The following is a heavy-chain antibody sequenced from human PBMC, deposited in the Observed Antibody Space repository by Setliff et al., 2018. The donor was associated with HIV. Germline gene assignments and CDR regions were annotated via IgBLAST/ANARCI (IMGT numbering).Heavy chain of an antibody. CDR1: GGSFSGYS. V-gene: IGHV4-34*01. J-gene: IGHJ6*03. D-gene: IGHD6-13*01. CDR3: ARALKIATTGRVSYYYYMDV. CDR2: IDQSGST. Sequence: PSETLSLTCAVYGGSFSGYSWTWIRQPPGKGLEWIGEIDQSGSTNHKPSLKSRVTISVDTSKNQISLKLNSVTAADTAVYFCARALKIATTGRVSYYYYMDVWGKGTTVTVSS.